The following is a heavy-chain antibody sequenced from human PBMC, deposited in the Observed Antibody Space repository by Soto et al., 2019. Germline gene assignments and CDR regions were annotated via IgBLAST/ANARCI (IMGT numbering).Heavy chain of an antibody. D-gene: IGHD3-10*01. CDR1: GGSISSGDYY. J-gene: IGHJ5*02. CDR2: IYYSGST. Sequence: SETLSLTCTVSGGSISSGDYYWSWIRQPPGKGLEWIGYIYYSGSTFYNPSLKNRVTISLDTSKIKFSLKLSSVTAADTDVYYCVRERGDNWFDPWGQGTLVTPSS. V-gene: IGHV4-30-4*01. CDR3: VRERGDNWFDP.